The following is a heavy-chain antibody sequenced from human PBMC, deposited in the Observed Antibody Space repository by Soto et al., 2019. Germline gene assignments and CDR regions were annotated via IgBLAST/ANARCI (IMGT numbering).Heavy chain of an antibody. J-gene: IGHJ4*02. CDR3: ARQHSSSWRTSRYFDY. Sequence: PSETLSLTCTVSGGSISSSSYYWGWIRQPPGKGLEWIGSIYYSGSTYYNPSLKSRVTISVDTSKNQFSLKLSSVTAADTAVYYCARQHSSSWRTSRYFDYWGQGTLVTVSS. D-gene: IGHD6-13*01. V-gene: IGHV4-39*01. CDR2: IYYSGST. CDR1: GGSISSSSYY.